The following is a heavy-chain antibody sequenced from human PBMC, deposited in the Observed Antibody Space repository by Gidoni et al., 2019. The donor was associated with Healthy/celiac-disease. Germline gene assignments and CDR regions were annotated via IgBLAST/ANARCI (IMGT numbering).Heavy chain of an antibody. V-gene: IGHV3-30*18. Sequence: QVQLVESGGGVVQPGRSLRLSCAASGFTFSSYGMHWVRQAPGKGLEWVAVISYDGSNKYYADSVKGRFTISRDNSKNTLYLQMNSLRAEDTAVYYCANEGVVGNWGQGTLVTVSS. CDR1: GFTFSSYG. CDR3: ANEGVVGN. D-gene: IGHD3-3*01. J-gene: IGHJ4*02. CDR2: ISYDGSNK.